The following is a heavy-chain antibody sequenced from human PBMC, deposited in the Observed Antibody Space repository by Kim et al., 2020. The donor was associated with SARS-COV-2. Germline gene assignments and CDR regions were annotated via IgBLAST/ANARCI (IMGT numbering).Heavy chain of an antibody. CDR3: ASNYYGSGSYVVYYGMDV. J-gene: IGHJ6*02. CDR2: IYYSGST. CDR1: GGSISSYY. Sequence: SETLSLTCTVSGGSISSYYWSWIRQPPGKGLEWIGYIYYSGSTNYNPSLKSRVTISVDTSKNQFSLKLSSVTAADTAVYYCASNYYGSGSYVVYYGMDVWGQGTTVTVSS. D-gene: IGHD3-10*01. V-gene: IGHV4-59*13.